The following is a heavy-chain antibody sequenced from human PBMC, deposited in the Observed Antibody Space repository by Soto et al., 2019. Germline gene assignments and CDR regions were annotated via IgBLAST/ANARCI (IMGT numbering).Heavy chain of an antibody. D-gene: IGHD6-13*01. Sequence: EVQLVESGGGLVKPGGSLRLSCEASGFTFSNAWMSWVRQAPGKGLEWVGRIKSKTDGGTTDYAAPVKGRFTIARDDSKNTLYLQMNSLKTEDTAVYYCTTDFASSSWFFDYWGQGTLVTVSS. CDR3: TTDFASSSWFFDY. CDR1: GFTFSNAW. J-gene: IGHJ4*02. V-gene: IGHV3-15*01. CDR2: IKSKTDGGTT.